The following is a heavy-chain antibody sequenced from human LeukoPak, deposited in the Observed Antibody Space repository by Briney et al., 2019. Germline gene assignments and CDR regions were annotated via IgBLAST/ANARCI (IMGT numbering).Heavy chain of an antibody. D-gene: IGHD2-21*01. J-gene: IGHJ6*03. Sequence: SVKVSCKASGGTFSSYAISWVRQAPGQGLEWMGGIIPIFGTANYAQKFQGRVTITADESTSTAYMELSSLRSEDTAVYYCAIANFCGGDCYPYYMDVWGKGTTVTVSS. CDR1: GGTFSSYA. V-gene: IGHV1-69*13. CDR2: IIPIFGTA. CDR3: AIANFCGGDCYPYYMDV.